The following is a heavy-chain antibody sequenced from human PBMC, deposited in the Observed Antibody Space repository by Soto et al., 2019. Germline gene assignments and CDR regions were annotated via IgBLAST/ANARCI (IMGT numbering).Heavy chain of an antibody. Sequence: EVQLLESGGGLVQPGGSLRLSCAASGFTFSSYAIGWVRQAPGKGLEWVSTISGSGSSTYYADSVKGRLTISRDSSNNTVHVQMNSLRVEDTAIYYWAKEIRPRCGDGGYYYGLDVWGLGTTVTVAS. CDR2: ISGSGSST. V-gene: IGHV3-23*01. CDR3: AKEIRPRCGDGGYYYGLDV. D-gene: IGHD3-10*01. CDR1: GFTFSSYA. J-gene: IGHJ6*02.